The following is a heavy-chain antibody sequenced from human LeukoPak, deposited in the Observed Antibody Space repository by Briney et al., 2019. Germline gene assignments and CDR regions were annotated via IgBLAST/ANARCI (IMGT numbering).Heavy chain of an antibody. J-gene: IGHJ5*02. D-gene: IGHD2-2*01. CDR1: GGSFSGYY. CDR2: INHSGST. CDR3: ARGPDIVVVPAASGVWFDP. Sequence: SETLSLTCAVYGGSFSGYYWSWIRQPPGKGLEWIGEINHSGSTNYNPSLKSRVTISVDTSKNQVSLKLSSVTAADTAVYYCARGPDIVVVPAASGVWFDPWGQGTLVTVSS. V-gene: IGHV4-34*01.